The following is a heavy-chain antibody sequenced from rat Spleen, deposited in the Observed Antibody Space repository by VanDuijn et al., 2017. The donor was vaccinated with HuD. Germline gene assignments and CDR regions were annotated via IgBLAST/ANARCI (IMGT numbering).Heavy chain of an antibody. V-gene: IGHV5S10*01. CDR1: GFTFSDYA. J-gene: IGHJ3*01. CDR3: TTEGITTLLFAY. Sequence: EVQLVESGGGLVQPGNSLKLSCAASGFTFSDYAMAWVRQAPKKGLEWVATISTSGSRTYYPDSVKGRFTISRDNAKSSLYLQMNSLKSEDTATYYCTTEGITTLLFAYWGQGTLVTVSS. D-gene: IGHD1-10*01. CDR2: ISTSGSRT.